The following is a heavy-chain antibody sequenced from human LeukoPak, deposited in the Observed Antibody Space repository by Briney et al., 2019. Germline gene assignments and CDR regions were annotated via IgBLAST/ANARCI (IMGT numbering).Heavy chain of an antibody. J-gene: IGHJ4*02. V-gene: IGHV3-23*01. CDR2: ISGSGGST. CDR1: GFTFSSYA. CDR3: AKAHPGFDY. Sequence: GGSLRLSCAASGFTFSSYAMSWVRQAPGKGLEWVSAISGSGGSTYYADSVKGRFTISRDSAKNSLFLQMNSLRADDTAVYYCAKAHPGFDYWGQGTLVTVSS.